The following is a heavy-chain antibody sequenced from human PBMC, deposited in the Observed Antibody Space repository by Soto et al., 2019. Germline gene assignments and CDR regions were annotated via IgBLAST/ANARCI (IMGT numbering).Heavy chain of an antibody. CDR1: GGSISSSSYY. V-gene: IGHV4-39*01. CDR2: IYYSGST. Sequence: PSETLSLTCTVSGGSISSSSYYWGWIRQPPGKGLEWIGSIYYSGSTYYNPSLKSRVTISVDTSKNQFSLKLSSVTAADTAVYYCAGVDCTNGVCSRFDPWGQGTLVTVSS. D-gene: IGHD2-8*01. CDR3: AGVDCTNGVCSRFDP. J-gene: IGHJ5*02.